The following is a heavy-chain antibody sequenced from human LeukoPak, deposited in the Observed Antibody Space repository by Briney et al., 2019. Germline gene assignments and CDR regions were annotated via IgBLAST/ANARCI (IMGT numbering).Heavy chain of an antibody. CDR3: AREEVIAAAGPTLDY. V-gene: IGHV1-2*02. CDR1: GYAFTGYN. D-gene: IGHD6-13*01. Sequence: GASVKVSCKASGYAFTGYNMHWVRQAPGQGLEWMGWINPNSGGTNYAQKFQGRVTMTRDTSISTAYMELSRLRSDDTAVFYCAREEVIAAAGPTLDYWGQGALVTVSS. J-gene: IGHJ4*02. CDR2: INPNSGGT.